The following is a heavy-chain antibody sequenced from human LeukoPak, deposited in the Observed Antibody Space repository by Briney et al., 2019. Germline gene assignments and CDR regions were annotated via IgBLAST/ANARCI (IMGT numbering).Heavy chain of an antibody. D-gene: IGHD2-8*01. CDR2: INPSGGST. J-gene: IGHJ4*02. Sequence: ASVKVSCKASGYTFTGYYMHWVRQAPGQGLEWMGIINPSGGSTSYAQKFQGRVTMTRDTSKNQFSLKLSSVTAADTAVYYCARAFKDIVLMVYAIYFDYWGQGTLVTVSS. CDR3: ARAFKDIVLMVYAIYFDY. CDR1: GYTFTGYY. V-gene: IGHV1-46*01.